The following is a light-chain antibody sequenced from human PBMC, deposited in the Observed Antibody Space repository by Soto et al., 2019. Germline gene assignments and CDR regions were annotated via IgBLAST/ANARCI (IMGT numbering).Light chain of an antibody. Sequence: QTVVTQEPSFSVSPGGTITLTCGLSFGSFSTNNYPSWYQQTPGQAPRTLIYNTNTRSSGVPDRFSGSILGNQAALTITGAQADDECDYYCLLYVGSGIHWVFGGGTKLTVL. V-gene: IGLV8-61*01. CDR2: NTN. J-gene: IGLJ3*02. CDR3: LLYVGSGIHWV. CDR1: FGSFSTNNY.